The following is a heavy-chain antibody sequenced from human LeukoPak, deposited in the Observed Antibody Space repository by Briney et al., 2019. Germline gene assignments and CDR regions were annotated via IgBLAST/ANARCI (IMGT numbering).Heavy chain of an antibody. Sequence: GGSLRLSCAASGFTFSDYYMSWIRQAPGKGLEWVSVIYSGGSTYYADSVKGRFTISRDNSKNTLYLQMNSLRAEDTAVYYCARDPGHYYDSRGFYYGMDVWGQGTTVTVSS. V-gene: IGHV3-53*01. J-gene: IGHJ6*02. D-gene: IGHD3-22*01. CDR2: IYSGGST. CDR3: ARDPGHYYDSRGFYYGMDV. CDR1: GFTFSDYY.